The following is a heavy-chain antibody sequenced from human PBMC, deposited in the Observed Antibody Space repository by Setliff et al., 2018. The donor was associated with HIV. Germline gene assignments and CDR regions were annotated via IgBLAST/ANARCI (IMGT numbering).Heavy chain of an antibody. Sequence: ASVKVSCKASGYTFTGYYMHWVRQAPGQGLEWVGRINPNSGDTNYAQKFQGRATMTRDTSINTAYMDLGRLRSDDTAVYYCARRGVGTSDAFDLWGQGTMVTV. CDR2: INPNSGDT. CDR1: GYTFTGYY. V-gene: IGHV1-2*06. J-gene: IGHJ3*01. CDR3: ARRGVGTSDAFDL. D-gene: IGHD2-8*01.